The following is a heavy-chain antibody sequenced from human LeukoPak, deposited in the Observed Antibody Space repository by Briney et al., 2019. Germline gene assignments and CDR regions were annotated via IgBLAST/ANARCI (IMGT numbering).Heavy chain of an antibody. J-gene: IGHJ5*02. D-gene: IGHD5-12*01. CDR1: GGSITTYY. V-gene: IGHV4-59*08. Sequence: SETLSLTCTVSGGSITTYYWSWIRQPPGKGLEWIAFIYYGGSTNYNPSLKSRVAISLDTSKNQFSLRLTSVTAADTAVYYCARHVIYSGVYSYWFDPWGQGTLVTVSS. CDR2: IYYGGST. CDR3: ARHVIYSGVYSYWFDP.